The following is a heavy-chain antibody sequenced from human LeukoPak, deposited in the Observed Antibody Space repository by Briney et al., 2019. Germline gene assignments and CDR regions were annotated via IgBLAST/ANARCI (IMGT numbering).Heavy chain of an antibody. J-gene: IGHJ3*01. D-gene: IGHD6-6*01. V-gene: IGHV3-33*01. CDR3: ARESSSGGFDV. CDR2: IWYDGSNK. Sequence: PGKSLRLSCAASGFTFRSYGMHWVRQAPGKGLEWVAIIWYDGSNKYCADSVKGRFTISRDNSKNTLSLQMNSLRAEDTAVYYCARESSSGGFDVWGQGTMVIVSS. CDR1: GFTFRSYG.